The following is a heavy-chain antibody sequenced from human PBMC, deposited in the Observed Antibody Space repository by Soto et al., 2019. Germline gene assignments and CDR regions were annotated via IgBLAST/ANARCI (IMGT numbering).Heavy chain of an antibody. D-gene: IGHD2-2*01. V-gene: IGHV3-11*04. Sequence: PGGSLRLSCAASGFTFSDYYMSWIRQAPGKGLEWVSYISSSGSTIYYADSVKGRFTISRDNAKNSLYLQMNSLRAEDTAVYYCARDWYCSSTSCYLHYYYYMDVWGKGTTVTVSS. CDR3: ARDWYCSSTSCYLHYYYYMDV. CDR1: GFTFSDYY. J-gene: IGHJ6*03. CDR2: ISSSGSTI.